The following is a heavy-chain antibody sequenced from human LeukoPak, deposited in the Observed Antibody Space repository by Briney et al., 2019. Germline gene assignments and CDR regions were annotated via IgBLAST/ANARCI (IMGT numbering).Heavy chain of an antibody. D-gene: IGHD3-22*01. CDR3: ARDGRATINYYDSSGLGIDY. V-gene: IGHV3-30*04. J-gene: IGHJ4*02. CDR1: GFTFSSYA. CDR2: ISYDGSNK. Sequence: QAGGPLRLSCAASGFTFSSYAMHWVRQAPGKGLEWVAVISYDGSNKYYADSVKGRFTISRDNSKNTLYLQMNSLRAEDTAVYYCARDGRATINYYDSSGLGIDYWGQGTLVTVSS.